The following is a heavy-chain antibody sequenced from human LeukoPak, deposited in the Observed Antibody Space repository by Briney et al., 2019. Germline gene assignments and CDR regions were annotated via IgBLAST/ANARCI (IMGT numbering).Heavy chain of an antibody. CDR3: ARLDRWLPTEDY. Sequence: GGSLRLSCAASGFTFSGYWMSWVRQAPGKGLEWVANIKQDGSEKYYVDSVKGRFTISRDNAKNSLYLQMNSLRAEDTAVYYCARLDRWLPTEDYWGQGTLVTVSS. V-gene: IGHV3-7*01. J-gene: IGHJ4*02. CDR1: GFTFSGYW. D-gene: IGHD6-19*01. CDR2: IKQDGSEK.